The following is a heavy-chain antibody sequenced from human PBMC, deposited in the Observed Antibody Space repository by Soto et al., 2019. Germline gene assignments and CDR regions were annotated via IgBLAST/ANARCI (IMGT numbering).Heavy chain of an antibody. D-gene: IGHD4-17*01. CDR1: GGTFSSYV. V-gene: IGHV1-69*13. Sequence: ASVKVSCKASGGTFSSYVISWVRQAPGQGLEWMGGIIPIFGTANYAQKFQGRVTITSDDSTSTAYMELSRLKTEDTAVYYYTTVTTVDYYFDYGGQGTLVTVSS. CDR3: TTVTTVDYYFDY. CDR2: IIPIFGTA. J-gene: IGHJ4*02.